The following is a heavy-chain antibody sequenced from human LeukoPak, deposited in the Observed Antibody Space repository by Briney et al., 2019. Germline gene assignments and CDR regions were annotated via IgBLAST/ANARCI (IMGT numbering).Heavy chain of an antibody. CDR2: ISYDGSNK. D-gene: IGHD5-24*01. CDR1: GFTFSSYA. CDR3: ARDIGDGYNSDY. V-gene: IGHV3-30*14. J-gene: IGHJ4*02. Sequence: GRSLRLSCAASGFTFSSYAMHWVRQAPGKGLEWVALISYDGSNKYYADPVKGRFTISRDNSKNTLYLQMGSLRAEDTAVYYCARDIGDGYNSDYWGQGTLVTVSS.